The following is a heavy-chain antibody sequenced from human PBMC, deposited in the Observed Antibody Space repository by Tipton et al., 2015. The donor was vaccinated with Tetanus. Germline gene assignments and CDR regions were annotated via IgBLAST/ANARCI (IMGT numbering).Heavy chain of an antibody. CDR2: IWYDGSNK. D-gene: IGHD6-13*01. Sequence: SLRLSCAASGFTFSSYGMHWVRQAPGKGLEWVAVIWYDGSNKYYADSVKGRFTISRDNSKNTLYLQMNSLRAEDTAVYYCARDQGLAAAGCFDYWGQGTLVTVSS. J-gene: IGHJ4*02. V-gene: IGHV3-33*01. CDR1: GFTFSSYG. CDR3: ARDQGLAAAGCFDY.